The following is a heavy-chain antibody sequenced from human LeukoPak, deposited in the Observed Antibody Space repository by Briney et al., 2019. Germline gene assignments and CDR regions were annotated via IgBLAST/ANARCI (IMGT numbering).Heavy chain of an antibody. CDR1: GVSISSYY. Sequence: PSETLSLTCTVSGVSISSYYWSWIRQPPGKGLEWIGYIYYSGSTNYNPSLKSRVTISVDTSKNQFSLKLSSVTAADTAVYYCARVCREYYFDYWGQGTLVTVSS. D-gene: IGHD3-10*01. CDR2: IYYSGST. V-gene: IGHV4-59*01. J-gene: IGHJ4*02. CDR3: ARVCREYYFDY.